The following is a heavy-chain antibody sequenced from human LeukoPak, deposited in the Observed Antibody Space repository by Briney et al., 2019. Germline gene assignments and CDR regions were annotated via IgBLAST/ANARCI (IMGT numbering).Heavy chain of an antibody. Sequence: PSETLSLTCSVSGGSITSHSWWSWLRQPPGKGLEWIGEIYHGGDTNYDPSVKSRVTMSVDKSKNHFSLNLRSATAADTAIYYCASHVTVLGTRGFDYWGQGILVTVSS. J-gene: IGHJ4*02. CDR1: GGSITSHSW. D-gene: IGHD6-19*01. CDR3: ASHVTVLGTRGFDY. V-gene: IGHV4-4*02. CDR2: IYHGGDT.